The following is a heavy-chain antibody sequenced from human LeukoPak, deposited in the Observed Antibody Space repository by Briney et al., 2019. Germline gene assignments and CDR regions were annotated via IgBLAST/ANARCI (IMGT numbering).Heavy chain of an antibody. CDR3: ARLDSATDDDY. J-gene: IGHJ4*02. D-gene: IGHD1-1*01. CDR1: GGSISTSRYS. Sequence: PSETLSLTCTVSGGSISTSRYSWGWIRQPPGKGLEWIGNILYSGTTYYNPPLKSRVTISVDTSKNQFSLKLSSVTAADTAVYYCARLDSATDDDYWGQGTLVTVSS. CDR2: ILYSGTT. V-gene: IGHV4-39*01.